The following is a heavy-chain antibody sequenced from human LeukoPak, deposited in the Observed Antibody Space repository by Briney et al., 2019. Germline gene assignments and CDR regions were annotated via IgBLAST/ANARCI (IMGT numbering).Heavy chain of an antibody. CDR3: EKDPELYTLEYFDY. Sequence: GRSLRLSCAASGFTFDDYAMHWVRQAPGKGLEWVSGISWNSGSIGYADSVKGRFTISRDNAKNSLYLQMSSLRAEDTALYYCEKDPELYTLEYFDYWGQGTLVTVSS. J-gene: IGHJ4*02. CDR2: ISWNSGSI. CDR1: GFTFDDYA. V-gene: IGHV3-9*01. D-gene: IGHD1-1*01.